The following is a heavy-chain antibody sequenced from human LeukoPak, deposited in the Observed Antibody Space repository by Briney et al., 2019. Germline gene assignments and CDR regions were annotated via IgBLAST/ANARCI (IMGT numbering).Heavy chain of an antibody. CDR1: GFTFDDYA. V-gene: IGHV3-9*01. D-gene: IGHD6-19*01. Sequence: GGSLRLSCAVSGFTFDDYAMHWVRQAPGKGLEWVSSISWNSDTVAYAGSVKGRSTISRDNAKNSLYLQMNSLRAEDTALYFCAKGGSGWYEADYWGQGTLVTVSS. J-gene: IGHJ4*02. CDR2: ISWNSDTV. CDR3: AKGGSGWYEADY.